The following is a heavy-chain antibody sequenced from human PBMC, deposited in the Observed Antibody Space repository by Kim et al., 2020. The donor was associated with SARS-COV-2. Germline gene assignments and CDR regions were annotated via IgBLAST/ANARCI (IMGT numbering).Heavy chain of an antibody. V-gene: IGHV3-15*01. CDR3: TTEGIVGATTDY. J-gene: IGHJ4*02. Sequence: DYAAPVKGRFTISRDDSKNTLYLQMNSLKTEDTAVYYCTTEGIVGATTDYWGQGTLVTVSS. D-gene: IGHD1-26*01.